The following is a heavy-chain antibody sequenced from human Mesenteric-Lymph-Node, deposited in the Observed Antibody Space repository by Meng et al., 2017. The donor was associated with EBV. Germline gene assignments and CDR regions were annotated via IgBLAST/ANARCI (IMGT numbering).Heavy chain of an antibody. Sequence: KKPGSSLNVSCKAKGYTFTTCSMNWGRQAPGQGLEWMGWINTNTGNATSAQGFTGRFVFSLATYVSTAYLQISSLQAEDTAVYYWARGDTELYGTFDPWGQGTLVTVSS. CDR3: ARGDTELYGTFDP. V-gene: IGHV7-4-1*02. CDR1: GYTFTTCS. J-gene: IGHJ5*02. CDR2: INTNTGNA. D-gene: IGHD3-3*01.